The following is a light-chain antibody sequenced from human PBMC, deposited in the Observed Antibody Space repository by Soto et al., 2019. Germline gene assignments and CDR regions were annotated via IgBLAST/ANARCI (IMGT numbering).Light chain of an antibody. CDR2: STS. CDR3: QQSYNSPQT. CDR1: QDIRSF. Sequence: QMTQSPSSLSASVGDRVTITCRASQDIRSFFNWYQQKLGQVPKLLIYSTSHLQGGVPSRFSGSGARTEFTLTISSLQPEDFSTYYCQQSYNSPQTFGQGTKVEI. J-gene: IGKJ1*01. V-gene: IGKV1-39*01.